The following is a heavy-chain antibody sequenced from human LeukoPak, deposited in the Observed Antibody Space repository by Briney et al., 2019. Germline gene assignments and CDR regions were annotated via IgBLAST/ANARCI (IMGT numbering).Heavy chain of an antibody. CDR2: IYDSGST. V-gene: IGHV4-39*01. CDR3: ARSLSMAGLT. CDR1: GGSIRSSYYY. D-gene: IGHD6-19*01. J-gene: IGHJ4*02. Sequence: SETLSLTCTVSGGSIRSSYYYWGWIRQPPGKGLEWIGSIYDSGSTYYNPSLKSRVIISVDTSRNQFSLKLNSVSAADTAVYYCARSLSMAGLTWGQGTLVAVSS.